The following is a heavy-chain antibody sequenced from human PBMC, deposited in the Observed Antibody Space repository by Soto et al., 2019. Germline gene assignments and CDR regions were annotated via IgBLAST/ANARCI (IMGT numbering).Heavy chain of an antibody. J-gene: IGHJ5*02. CDR1: GYSFTSYW. CDR2: IYPGDSDT. CDR3: ARHSTHYRAVAGTDWFDP. D-gene: IGHD6-19*01. V-gene: IGHV5-51*01. Sequence: GESLKISCKGSGYSFTSYWIGWVSQMHGKGLEWMGIIYPGDSDTRYSPSFQGQVTISADKSISTAYLQWSRLKAWDTAMYYCARHSTHYRAVAGTDWFDPWGQGTLVTVSS.